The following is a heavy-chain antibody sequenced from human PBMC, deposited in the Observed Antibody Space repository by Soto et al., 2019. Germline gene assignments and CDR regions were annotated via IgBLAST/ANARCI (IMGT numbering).Heavy chain of an antibody. CDR1: GFAFSDYS. V-gene: IGHV3-23*01. CDR3: AKETYGSGWTLDS. Sequence: DVQLLESGGGVVQSGGSLRLSCSASGFAFSDYSMHWVRQAPGKGPEWSSAISGGGGNTYYAGSVNGRFTISRDNSRNTLYLQMHSLRDDDTALYYWAKETYGSGWTLDSWGQGTRATVSS. CDR2: ISGGGGNT. D-gene: IGHD6-19*01. J-gene: IGHJ4*02.